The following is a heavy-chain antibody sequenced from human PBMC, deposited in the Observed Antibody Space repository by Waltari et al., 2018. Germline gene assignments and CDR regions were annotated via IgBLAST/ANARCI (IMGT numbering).Heavy chain of an antibody. CDR3: ARDHLWAVDY. J-gene: IGHJ4*02. Sequence: DVQLVESGGGLVQPGGSLRLSCAASGFPFSDFALNWIRQAPGKGPEWLSYIRGGCSNIIHDAQSVKGRFTISRDDAKNSLYLQMSNLRVDDTAIYYCARDHLWAVDYWGQGTVVTVSS. V-gene: IGHV3-48*01. CDR1: GFPFSDFA. CDR2: IRGGCSNII. D-gene: IGHD2-21*01.